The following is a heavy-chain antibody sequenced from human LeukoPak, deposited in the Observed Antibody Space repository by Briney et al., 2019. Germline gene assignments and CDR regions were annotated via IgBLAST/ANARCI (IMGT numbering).Heavy chain of an antibody. J-gene: IGHJ5*02. CDR3: ARLFFVIDT. V-gene: IGHV4-39*01. Sequence: SETVSLSCTVSGASISNSAYYWLWIRQPPGEGLECIGTVHYSGSTFYNPSLKSQVNISVDTSKNQFSLQLSSVTAADTAVYYCARLFFVIDTWGQGTLVTVSS. CDR2: VHYSGST. D-gene: IGHD3-3*01. CDR1: GASISNSAYY.